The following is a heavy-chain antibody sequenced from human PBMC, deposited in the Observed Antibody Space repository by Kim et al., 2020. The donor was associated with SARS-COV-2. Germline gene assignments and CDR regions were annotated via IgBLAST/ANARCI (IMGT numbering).Heavy chain of an antibody. V-gene: IGHV3-53*01. Sequence: GGSLRLSCAASGFTVSSNYVIWVRQAPGKGLEWVSVIYSGGSTYYADSVKGRFTISRDNSKNTLYLQMNSLRVEDTGLYYCAGGGTYSHSFDCWGQGTLVTGSS. CDR1: GFTVSSNY. D-gene: IGHD5-18*01. CDR2: IYSGGST. J-gene: IGHJ4*02. CDR3: AGGGTYSHSFDC.